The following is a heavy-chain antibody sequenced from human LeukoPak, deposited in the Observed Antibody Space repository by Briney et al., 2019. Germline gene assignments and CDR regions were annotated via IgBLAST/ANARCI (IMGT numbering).Heavy chain of an antibody. CDR1: VYTFTGYY. Sequence: ASMTVSCKSSVYTFTGYYMHWVRLAPGQGLEWMGWINPNSGGTNYAQKFQGRVTMTRDTSISTVYMELSRLRSDHTAVYYCARTRSGWYVGFDCWGRGTLVAVSS. D-gene: IGHD6-19*01. CDR2: INPNSGGT. CDR3: ARTRSGWYVGFDC. J-gene: IGHJ4*02. V-gene: IGHV1-2*02.